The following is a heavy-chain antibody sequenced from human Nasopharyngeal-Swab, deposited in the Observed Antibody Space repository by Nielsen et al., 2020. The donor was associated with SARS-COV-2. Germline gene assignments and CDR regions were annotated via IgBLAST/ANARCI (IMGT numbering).Heavy chain of an antibody. V-gene: IGHV3-33*01. CDR2: IWYDGSNK. Sequence: GLEWVAVIWYDGSNKYYADSVKGRFTISRDNSKNTLYLQMNSLRAEDTAVYYCARDPSYDSSGFRVWGQGTMVTVSS. D-gene: IGHD3-22*01. CDR3: ARDPSYDSSGFRV. J-gene: IGHJ3*01.